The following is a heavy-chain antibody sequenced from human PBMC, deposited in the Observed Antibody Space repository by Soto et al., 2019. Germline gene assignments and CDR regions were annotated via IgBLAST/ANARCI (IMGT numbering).Heavy chain of an antibody. Sequence: ASVKVSCKASGYTFTSYYMHWVRQAPGQGLEWMGGIIPIFGTANYAQKFQGRVTITADESTSTAYMELSSLRSEDTAVYYCAGPPELTRIYYYYGMDVWGQGTTVTVSS. CDR2: IIPIFGTA. CDR1: GYTFTSYY. CDR3: AGPPELTRIYYYYGMDV. J-gene: IGHJ6*02. D-gene: IGHD1-7*01. V-gene: IGHV1-69*13.